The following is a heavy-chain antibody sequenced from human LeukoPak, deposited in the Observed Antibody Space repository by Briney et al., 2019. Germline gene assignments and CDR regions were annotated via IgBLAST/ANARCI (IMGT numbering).Heavy chain of an antibody. Sequence: PSESLSLTCAVYGGSVRGYYWSGIREPPGKGLEWVGEDNHRGHPNDTPSLQTLLTISLDTSKNQFSLKLSSVTAAHTAVYYCARVSAAPPTYYSYGMDVWGQGTMVTVSS. CDR3: ARVSAAPPTYYSYGMDV. CDR2: DNHRGHP. D-gene: IGHD6-13*01. CDR1: GGSVRGYY. V-gene: IGHV4-34*01. J-gene: IGHJ6*02.